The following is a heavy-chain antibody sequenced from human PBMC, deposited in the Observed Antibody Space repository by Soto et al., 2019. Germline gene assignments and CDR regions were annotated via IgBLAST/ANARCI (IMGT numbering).Heavy chain of an antibody. V-gene: IGHV1-69*12. CDR2: IMPIFRTP. Sequence: QVQLEQSGAEVKKPGSSVKVSCKASGGTFSNSAVSWVRQAPGQGLEWLGGIMPIFRTPDYAQKFQGRVTITADESSSTAYMELSGLRYDDTAIYYCARDKDRLQLGGNYYSMLDVWGQGTTVTVSS. CDR1: GGTFSNSA. D-gene: IGHD1-26*01. J-gene: IGHJ6*02. CDR3: ARDKDRLQLGGNYYSMLDV.